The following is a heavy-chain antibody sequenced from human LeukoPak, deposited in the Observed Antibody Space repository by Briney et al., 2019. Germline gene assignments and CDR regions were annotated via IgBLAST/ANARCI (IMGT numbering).Heavy chain of an antibody. J-gene: IGHJ3*02. CDR3: ARKRRNDAFDI. CDR1: GFTFSSYS. Sequence: PGGSLRLSCAASGFTFSSYSMNWVRKAPGKGLEWVSSISSSSSYIYYADSVKGRFTISRDNAKNSLYLQMNSLRAEDTAVYYCARKRRNDAFDIWGQGTMVTVSS. CDR2: ISSSSSYI. V-gene: IGHV3-21*01.